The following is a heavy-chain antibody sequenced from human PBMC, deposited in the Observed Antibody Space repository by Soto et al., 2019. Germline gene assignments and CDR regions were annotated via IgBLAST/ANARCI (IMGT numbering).Heavy chain of an antibody. J-gene: IGHJ6*02. CDR3: ARGSRGVIRYSYYGTDV. Sequence: SETLSLTCAVYGGSFSGYYWSWIRQPPGKGLEWIGEINHSGSTNYNPSLKSRVTISVDTSKNQFSLKLSSVTAADTAVYYCARGSRGVIRYSYYGTDVWGQGTTVTVSS. CDR1: GGSFSGYY. D-gene: IGHD2-21*01. CDR2: INHSGST. V-gene: IGHV4-34*01.